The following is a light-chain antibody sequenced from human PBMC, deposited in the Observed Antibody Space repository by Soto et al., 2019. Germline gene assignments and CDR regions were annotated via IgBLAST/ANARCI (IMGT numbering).Light chain of an antibody. V-gene: IGKV3-15*01. CDR2: GAS. CDR3: QQHNKWPPV. Sequence: EILMTQSPATLSVSPGERATLSCRASQSVGSNLAWYQQKPGQAPRLLVYGASTRATGIPARFSGSGSGTEFTLTISSLQSEDFALYYCQQHNKWPPVFGQGTKVEIK. CDR1: QSVGSN. J-gene: IGKJ1*01.